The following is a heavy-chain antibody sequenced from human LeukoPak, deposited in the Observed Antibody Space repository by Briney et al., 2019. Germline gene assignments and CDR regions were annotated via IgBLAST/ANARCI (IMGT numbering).Heavy chain of an antibody. CDR2: IKQDGSNK. CDR3: ARSWNVDWFAS. Sequence: GGSLRLSCAASGFTFSSYWMSWVRQAPGKGLEWVANIKQDGSNKYYADSLKGRFTISRDNSKNTLYLQMNSLRAEDTAVYYCARSWNVDWFASWGQGTLVTVSS. D-gene: IGHD1-1*01. CDR1: GFTFSSYW. J-gene: IGHJ5*01. V-gene: IGHV3-7*02.